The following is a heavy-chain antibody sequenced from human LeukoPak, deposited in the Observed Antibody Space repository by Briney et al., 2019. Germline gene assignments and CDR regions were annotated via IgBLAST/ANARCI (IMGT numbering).Heavy chain of an antibody. CDR2: IGYSGSTT. Sequence: GGALRLSCAASGFTFTNFEMNWVRHAPGKGLEWVSYIGYSGSTTSYADSVKGRFTISRDNAKNSLYLQMNSLRAEDTAVYYCARAGPPAFDPWGQGTLVTVSS. J-gene: IGHJ5*02. V-gene: IGHV3-48*03. CDR1: GFTFTNFE. CDR3: ARAGPPAFDP.